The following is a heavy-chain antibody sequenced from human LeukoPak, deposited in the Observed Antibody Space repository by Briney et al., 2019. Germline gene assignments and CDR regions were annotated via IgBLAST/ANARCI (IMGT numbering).Heavy chain of an antibody. D-gene: IGHD5-12*01. CDR1: GYTFTNYG. Sequence: GASVKVSCKTSGYTFTNYGINWVRQAPGQGLGWMGWISAYNGNTNYAQKLQGRVTMTTDTSTSTAYMELRSLRSDDTAVYYCARVGSGYDLAVGDYYYYYMDVWGKGTTVTVSS. CDR3: ARVGSGYDLAVGDYYYYYMDV. J-gene: IGHJ6*03. CDR2: ISAYNGNT. V-gene: IGHV1-18*01.